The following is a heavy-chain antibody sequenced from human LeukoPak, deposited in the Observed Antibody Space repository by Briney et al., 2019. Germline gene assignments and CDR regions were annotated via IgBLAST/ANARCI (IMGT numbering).Heavy chain of an antibody. D-gene: IGHD3-10*01. J-gene: IGHJ5*02. V-gene: IGHV1-8*01. Sequence: ASVKVSCKASGFTFTSYDINWVRQASGQGLEWMGWMNPNNGNTGYAQKFQGRVTMTRDTSISTAYMELRGLRSENTAVYYCVRDGEGVAISVNYWFDPWGQGTLVTVSS. CDR2: MNPNNGNT. CDR3: VRDGEGVAISVNYWFDP. CDR1: GFTFTSYD.